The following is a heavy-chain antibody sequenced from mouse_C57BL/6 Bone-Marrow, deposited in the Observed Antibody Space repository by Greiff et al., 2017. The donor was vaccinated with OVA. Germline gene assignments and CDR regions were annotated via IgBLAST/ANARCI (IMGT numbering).Heavy chain of an antibody. J-gene: IGHJ1*03. D-gene: IGHD2-4*01. Sequence: DVMLVESGGGLVKPGGSLKLSCAASGFTFSDYGMHWVRQAPEKGLEWVAYISRGSSTIYYADTVKGRFTISRDNAKNTLFLQMTSLRSEDTAMYYWARDYDYYWYFDVWGTGTTVTVSS. V-gene: IGHV5-17*01. CDR1: GFTFSDYG. CDR2: ISRGSSTI. CDR3: ARDYDYYWYFDV.